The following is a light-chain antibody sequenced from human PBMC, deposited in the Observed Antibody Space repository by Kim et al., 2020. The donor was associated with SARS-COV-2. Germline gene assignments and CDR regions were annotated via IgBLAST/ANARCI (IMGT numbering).Light chain of an antibody. CDR2: GAS. CDR1: QSVGSNS. V-gene: IGKV3-20*01. CDR3: QQYGSSPWT. J-gene: IGKJ1*01. Sequence: EVVLTQSPGTLSLSPGERATLSCRASQSVGSNSLAWYQQKPGQAPGLLISGASSRVTDIPDRFSGSGSATDFTLTISRLEPEDFAVYYCQQYGSSPWTFGQGTKVDIK.